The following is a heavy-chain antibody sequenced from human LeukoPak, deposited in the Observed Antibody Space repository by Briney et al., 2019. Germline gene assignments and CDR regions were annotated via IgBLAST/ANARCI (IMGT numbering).Heavy chain of an antibody. V-gene: IGHV4-39*01. J-gene: IGHJ4*02. CDR1: GGSISSSSYY. CDR3: AIIVGATMGLDY. CDR2: IYYSGST. Sequence: SETLSLTCTVSGGSISSSSYYWGWIRQPPGKGLEWIGSIYYSGSTYYNPSLKSRVTISVDTSKNQFSLKLSSVTAADTAVYYCAIIVGATMGLDYSGQGTLVTVSS. D-gene: IGHD1-26*01.